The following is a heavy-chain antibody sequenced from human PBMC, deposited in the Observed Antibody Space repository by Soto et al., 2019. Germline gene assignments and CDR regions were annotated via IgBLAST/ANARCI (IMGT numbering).Heavy chain of an antibody. V-gene: IGHV3-33*01. Sequence: QVQLVESGGGVVQPGRSLRLSCAASGFTFSSYGMHWVRQAPGKGLEWVAVIWDDGSNKYYADSVKGRFTISRDNSKNTLYLQMNSLRAEDTAVYYCARDLSSGYYFWGENPMNYFDYWGQGTLVTVSS. CDR3: ARDLSSGYYFWGENPMNYFDY. CDR2: IWDDGSNK. CDR1: GFTFSSYG. J-gene: IGHJ4*02. D-gene: IGHD3-22*01.